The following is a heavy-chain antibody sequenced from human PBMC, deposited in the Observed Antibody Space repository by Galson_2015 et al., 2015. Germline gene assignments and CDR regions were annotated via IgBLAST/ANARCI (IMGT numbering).Heavy chain of an antibody. J-gene: IGHJ4*02. V-gene: IGHV1-69*06. CDR2: ITPLFGTA. CDR1: GGSFSIYA. Sequence: SVKVSCKASGGSFSIYAISWVRQAPGQGPQWMGGITPLFGTASYAQKFQGRVTITAERSTSTAYMELSSLRSEDTAVYYCATASQDCSSNSCPYNYWGQGTLVTASS. CDR3: ATASQDCSSNSCPYNY. D-gene: IGHD2-2*01.